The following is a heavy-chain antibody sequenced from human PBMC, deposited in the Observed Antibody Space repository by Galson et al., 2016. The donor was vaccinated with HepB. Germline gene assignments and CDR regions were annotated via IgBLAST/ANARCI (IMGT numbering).Heavy chain of an antibody. J-gene: IGHJ6*02. V-gene: IGHV1-18*01. D-gene: IGHD2-21*02. CDR2: ISAYNGNT. CDR1: GYTFTSYG. Sequence: SVKVSCKASGYTFTSYGISWVRQAPGQGLEWMGWISAYNGNTNYVQKLQDRVTMTTDTSTSTAYMELRSLRSDDTAVYYCARDLGWGIVAVTASTYTMDVWGQGTTVTVSS. CDR3: ARDLGWGIVAVTASTYTMDV.